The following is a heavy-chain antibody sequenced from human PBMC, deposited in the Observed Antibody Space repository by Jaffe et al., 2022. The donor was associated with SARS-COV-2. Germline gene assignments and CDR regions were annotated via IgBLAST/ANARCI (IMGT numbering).Heavy chain of an antibody. CDR3: AREFNKNDF. V-gene: IGHV3-66*02. J-gene: IGHJ4*02. CDR1: GFLVSTYY. CDR2: LYSGGST. Sequence: EVQLVESGGGFVQPGGSLRLSCAASGFLVSTYYMSWVRQAPGKGLEWVSVLYSGGSTAYTDSVKGRFTISRDNSKNTLYLQMNSLRPEDTAVYYCAREFNKNDFWGQGTLVTVSS.